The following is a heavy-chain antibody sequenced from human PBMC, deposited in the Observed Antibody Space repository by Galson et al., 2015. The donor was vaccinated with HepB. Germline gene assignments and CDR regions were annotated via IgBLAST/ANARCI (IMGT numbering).Heavy chain of an antibody. V-gene: IGHV4-4*02. J-gene: IGHJ4*02. CDR2: AYHSGGT. CDR1: GDSISNDRW. D-gene: IGHD3-10*01. Sequence: ETLSLTCTVSGDSISNDRWWSWVRQPPGEGLEWIGEAYHSGGTNYRPSLKSRVTISVDKSKNQFSLKLTSVTAADTAVYYCARAKEGRGYFDYWGQGTLVTVSS. CDR3: ARAKEGRGYFDY.